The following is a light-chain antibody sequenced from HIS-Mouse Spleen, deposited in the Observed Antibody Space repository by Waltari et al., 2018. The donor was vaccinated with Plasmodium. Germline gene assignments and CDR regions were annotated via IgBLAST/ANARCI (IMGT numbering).Light chain of an antibody. CDR1: ALHHKY. CDR3: YSTDSSGNHSRV. Sequence: SSELTQPPSVSVSPGHTARITCPGDALHHKYAYWYQQKSGQAPVLVIYEDSKRPSGIPERFSGSSSGTMATLTISGAQVEDEADYYCYSTDSSGNHSRVFGGGTKLTVL. CDR2: EDS. J-gene: IGLJ3*02. V-gene: IGLV3-10*01.